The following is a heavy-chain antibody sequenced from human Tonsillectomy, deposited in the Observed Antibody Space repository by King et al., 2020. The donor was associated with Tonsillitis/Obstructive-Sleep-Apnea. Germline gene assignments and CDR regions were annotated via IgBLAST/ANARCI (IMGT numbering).Heavy chain of an antibody. D-gene: IGHD2-2*01. CDR3: ARDQALGYCSSTSCSQIDY. J-gene: IGHJ4*02. CDR2: IWYDGSNK. V-gene: IGHV3-33*01. CDR1: GFTFSDYS. Sequence: VQLVESGGVVVQPGRSLRLSCAASGFTFSDYSMYWVRQAPGKGLEWVAVIWYDGSNKYSADSVKGRFTISRDNSKNTLYLQMNNLRADDTAVYYCARDQALGYCSSTSCSQIDYWGQGTLVTVSS.